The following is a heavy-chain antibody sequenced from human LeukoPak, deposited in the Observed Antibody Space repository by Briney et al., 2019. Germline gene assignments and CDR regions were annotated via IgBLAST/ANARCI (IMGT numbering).Heavy chain of an antibody. CDR1: GFTFSSYG. CDR3: TRGSGRNWFDP. Sequence: GGSLRLSCAASGFTFSSYGMSWVRQAPGKGLEWVSAISGSGGSTYYADSVKGRFTISRDNSKNTLYLQMNSLRAEDTAVYYCTRGSGRNWFDPWGQGTLVTVSS. D-gene: IGHD3-10*01. J-gene: IGHJ5*02. CDR2: ISGSGGST. V-gene: IGHV3-23*01.